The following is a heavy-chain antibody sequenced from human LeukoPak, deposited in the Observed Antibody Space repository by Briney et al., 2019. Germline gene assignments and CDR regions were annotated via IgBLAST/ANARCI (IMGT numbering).Heavy chain of an antibody. CDR2: IYYSGST. CDR3: ARGVDYYGV. V-gene: IGHV4-39*07. CDR1: GGSISSSYYY. J-gene: IGHJ4*02. Sequence: SETLSLTCTVSGGSISSSYYYWGWIRQPPGKGLEWIGSIYYSGSTNYNPSLKSRVTISVDTSKKQFSLKLSSVTAADTAVYYCARGVDYYGVWGQGTLVTVSS. D-gene: IGHD3-10*01.